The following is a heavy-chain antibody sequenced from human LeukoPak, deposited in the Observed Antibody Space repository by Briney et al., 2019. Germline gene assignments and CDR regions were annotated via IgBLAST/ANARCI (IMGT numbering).Heavy chain of an antibody. Sequence: PSGTLSLTCAVSGGSISSSNWWSWVRQPPGKGLEWIGEIYHSGSTNYNPSLKSRVTISVDKSKNQFSLKLSSVTAADTAVYYCARVDLYYDFWSGYYVRDAFDIWGQGTMVTVSS. CDR1: GGSISSSNW. J-gene: IGHJ3*02. V-gene: IGHV4-4*02. D-gene: IGHD3-3*01. CDR3: ARVDLYYDFWSGYYVRDAFDI. CDR2: IYHSGST.